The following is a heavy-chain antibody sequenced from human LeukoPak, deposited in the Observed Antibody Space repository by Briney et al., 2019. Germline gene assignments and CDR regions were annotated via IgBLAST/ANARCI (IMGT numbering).Heavy chain of an antibody. J-gene: IGHJ4*02. CDR2: IKQDGSEM. V-gene: IGHV3-7*01. CDR3: TSSDDYGDY. Sequence: GGSLRLSCAASGFAFTTYWMTWVRQVPGKGLEWVASIKQDGSEMYYVDSVKGRFAISRDNAKNSLYLQMNSLRVEDTAVYYCTSSDDYGDYWGQGTLVTVSS. CDR1: GFAFTTYW.